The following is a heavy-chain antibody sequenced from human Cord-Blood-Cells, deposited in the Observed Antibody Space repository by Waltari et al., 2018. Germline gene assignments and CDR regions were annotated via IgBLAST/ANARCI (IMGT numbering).Heavy chain of an antibody. D-gene: IGHD5-12*01. CDR3: AREIDSGYDFDY. Sequence: QVQLVQSGAEVKKPGASVKVSCKASGYTFTGYYMHWVRQAPGQGLEWMGWRNPNRCGTNYAKKFEGRCTMTRETSFSTAYMELSRLRSDGTAVYYCAREIDSGYDFDYWGQGTLVTVSS. J-gene: IGHJ4*02. CDR2: RNPNRCGT. CDR1: GYTFTGYY. V-gene: IGHV1-2*02.